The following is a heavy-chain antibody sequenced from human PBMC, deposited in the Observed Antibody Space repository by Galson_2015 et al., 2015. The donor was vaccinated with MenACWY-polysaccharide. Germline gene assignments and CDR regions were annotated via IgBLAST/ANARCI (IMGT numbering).Heavy chain of an antibody. V-gene: IGHV4-59*01. D-gene: IGHD3-3*01. CDR2: IYYSGST. CDR1: GGSISSYY. J-gene: IGHJ4*02. CDR3: ARGGITIFGVVIPHYFDY. Sequence: SETLSLTCTVSGGSISSYYWSWIRQPPGKGLEWIGYIYYSGSTNYNPSLKSRVTISVDTSKNQFSLKLSSVTAADTAVYYCARGGITIFGVVIPHYFDYWGQGTLVTVSS.